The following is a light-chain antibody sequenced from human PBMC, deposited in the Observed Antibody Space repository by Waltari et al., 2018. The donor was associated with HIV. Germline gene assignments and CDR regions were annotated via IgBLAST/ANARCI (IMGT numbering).Light chain of an antibody. Sequence: QSALTQPASVSGSPGQSITISCTGSSSDVGGYNFVSWYQQHPGKAPRVLIYDVTTPPSVFSVRVSGSRSGDTASLTISGLQPEDEADYYCESYTSTSVWVFGGGTRLTVL. CDR3: ESYTSTSVWV. J-gene: IGLJ3*02. CDR1: SSDVGGYNF. CDR2: DVT. V-gene: IGLV2-14*03.